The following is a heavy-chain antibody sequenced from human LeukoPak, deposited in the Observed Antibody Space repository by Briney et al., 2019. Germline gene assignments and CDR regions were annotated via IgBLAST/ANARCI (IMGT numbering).Heavy chain of an antibody. V-gene: IGHV1-24*01. CDR1: GYTLTELS. D-gene: IGHD2-15*01. J-gene: IGHJ5*02. CDR3: ATGPGYCSGGSCYSVGYWFDP. Sequence: GASVKVSCKVSGYTLTELSMHWVRQAPGKGLEWMGGFDPEDGETIYAQKFQGRVTVTEDTSTDTAYMELSSLRSEDTAVYYCATGPGYCSGGSCYSVGYWFDPWGQGTLVTVSS. CDR2: FDPEDGET.